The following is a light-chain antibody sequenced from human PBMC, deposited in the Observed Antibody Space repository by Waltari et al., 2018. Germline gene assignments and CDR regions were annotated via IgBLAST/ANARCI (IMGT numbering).Light chain of an antibody. CDR2: DGS. J-gene: IGLJ3*02. CDR1: NSAVGSYNF. V-gene: IGLV2-23*01. CDR3: CSYAGSSTWV. Sequence: QSALTQPASVSGSPGQSITISCTGTNSAVGSYNFVSWFQQHRGKAPKLIIYDGSKRPSGISKRFSGSKSGNTASLTISGLQAGDETDYYCCSYAGSSTWVFGGGTKLTVL.